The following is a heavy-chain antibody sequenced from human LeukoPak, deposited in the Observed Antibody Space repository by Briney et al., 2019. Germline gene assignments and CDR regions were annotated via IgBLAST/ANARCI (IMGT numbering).Heavy chain of an antibody. CDR1: GFTFSSYW. CDR3: ARAGSSSWYADWFDP. Sequence: TGGSLRLSCAASGFTFSSYWMSWFRQAPGKGLEWVATIKQDGSEKYYVDSVKGRFTISRDNAKNSLYLQMNSLRAEDTAVYYCARAGSSSWYADWFDPWGQGTLVTVSS. V-gene: IGHV3-7*01. CDR2: IKQDGSEK. D-gene: IGHD6-13*01. J-gene: IGHJ5*02.